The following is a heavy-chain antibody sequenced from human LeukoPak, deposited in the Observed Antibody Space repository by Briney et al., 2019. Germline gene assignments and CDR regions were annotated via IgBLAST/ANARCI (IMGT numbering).Heavy chain of an antibody. CDR1: GGSISSSSYY. Sequence: SETLSLTCTVSGGSISSSSYYLGWIRQPPGKGLEWIGSIYYSGSTYYNPSLKSRVTISVDTSKNQFSLKLSSVTAADTAVYYCARGYCSSTSCYIPDTYYYFDYWGQGTLVTVSS. J-gene: IGHJ4*02. CDR2: IYYSGST. CDR3: ARGYCSSTSCYIPDTYYYFDY. D-gene: IGHD2-2*02. V-gene: IGHV4-39*01.